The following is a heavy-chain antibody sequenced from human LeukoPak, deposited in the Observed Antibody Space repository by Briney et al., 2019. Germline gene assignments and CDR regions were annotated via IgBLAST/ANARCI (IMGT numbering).Heavy chain of an antibody. CDR1: GGSFSGYY. Sequence: SETLSLTCAVYGGSFSGYYWSWIRQPPGKGLEWIGEINHSGSTNYNPSLKSRVTISVDTSKNQFSLKLSSVTAADTAVYYCARDNSYCSGGSCSTGWFDPWGQGTLVTVSS. CDR2: INHSGST. D-gene: IGHD2-15*01. J-gene: IGHJ5*02. CDR3: ARDNSYCSGGSCSTGWFDP. V-gene: IGHV4-34*01.